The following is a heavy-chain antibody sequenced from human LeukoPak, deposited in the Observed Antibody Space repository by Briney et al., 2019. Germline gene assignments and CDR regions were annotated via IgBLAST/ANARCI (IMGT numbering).Heavy chain of an antibody. J-gene: IGHJ4*02. D-gene: IGHD3-16*02. V-gene: IGHV3-9*01. Sequence: GGSLRLSCAASGFTFDDYAMHWVRQVPGKGLEWVSGITWNSGTIGYADSVKGRFTISRDNAKNSLYLQMNSLRAEDTAVYYCARFIGGGDYFDSWGQGTLVAVSS. CDR2: ITWNSGTI. CDR3: ARFIGGGDYFDS. CDR1: GFTFDDYA.